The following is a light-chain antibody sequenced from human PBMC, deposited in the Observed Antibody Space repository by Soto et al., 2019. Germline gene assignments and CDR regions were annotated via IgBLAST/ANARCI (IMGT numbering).Light chain of an antibody. CDR1: QGVSRK. CDR3: QQRSKSTLT. J-gene: IGKJ3*01. Sequence: DIFMTQSPATLSGAPGERVTFSCRASQGVSRKLAWYQNKPGQAPRLRISGASTGATGIPARLSGSGYGTELTLTISSMQYEDFAVYYCQQRSKSTLTFGPGTKVDIK. CDR2: GAS. V-gene: IGKV3-15*01.